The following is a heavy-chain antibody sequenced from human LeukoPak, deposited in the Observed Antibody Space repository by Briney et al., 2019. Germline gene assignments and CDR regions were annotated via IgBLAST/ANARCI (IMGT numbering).Heavy chain of an antibody. V-gene: IGHV4-59*01. J-gene: IGHJ3*02. CDR3: ARADVLRFLEWLPPDAFDI. Sequence: KPSETLSLTCTVSGGSISSYYWSWIRQPPGKGLEWIGYIYYSGSTNYNPSLKSRVIISIDTSKNQFSLKLSSVTAADTAVYYCARADVLRFLEWLPPDAFDIWGQGTMVTVSS. CDR2: IYYSGST. D-gene: IGHD3-3*01. CDR1: GGSISSYY.